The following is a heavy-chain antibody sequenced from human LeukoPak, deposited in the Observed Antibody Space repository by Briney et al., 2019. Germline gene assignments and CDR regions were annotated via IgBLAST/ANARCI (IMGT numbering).Heavy chain of an antibody. Sequence: GSLRLSCAASGFTFSSYAMSWVRQPPGKGLEWIGNIYYSGSTSYTSSLKSRVTISVDTSKNQFSLKLSSVTAADTAVYYCARGYYHDSKWGQGTLVTVSS. CDR1: GFTFSSYA. CDR3: ARGYYHDSK. D-gene: IGHD3-22*01. CDR2: IYYSGST. V-gene: IGHV4-39*07. J-gene: IGHJ4*02.